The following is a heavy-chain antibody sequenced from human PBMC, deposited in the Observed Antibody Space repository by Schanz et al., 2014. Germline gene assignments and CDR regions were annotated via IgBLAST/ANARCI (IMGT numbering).Heavy chain of an antibody. CDR1: GFTFRSYD. J-gene: IGHJ4*02. CDR2: LWHDGSKK. V-gene: IGHV3-33*06. D-gene: IGHD1-1*01. CDR3: AKIERNED. Sequence: QVQLVESGGGVVQPGRSLRLSCVASGFTFRSYDVFWVRQAPGKGLEWVAILWHDGSKKYYADSVKGRFTVSRDNAENALYLQMNSLRAEDTAVYFCAKIERNEDWGQGTLVTVSS.